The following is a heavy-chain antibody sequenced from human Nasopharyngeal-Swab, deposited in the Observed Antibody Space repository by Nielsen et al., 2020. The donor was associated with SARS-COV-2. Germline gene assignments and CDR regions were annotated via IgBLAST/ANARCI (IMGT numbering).Heavy chain of an antibody. CDR2: ISGDGSST. D-gene: IGHD1-26*01. CDR1: GFTFSSFW. J-gene: IGHJ4*02. Sequence: GESLKISCVASGFTFSSFWMHWVRQVPGKGLVWISRISGDGSSTSYADSVKGRLTISRDNAKNTLYLQINPLAGEDTAVYHCARGSGPHGSWDYWGQGTLVTVSS. V-gene: IGHV3-74*01. CDR3: ARGSGPHGSWDY.